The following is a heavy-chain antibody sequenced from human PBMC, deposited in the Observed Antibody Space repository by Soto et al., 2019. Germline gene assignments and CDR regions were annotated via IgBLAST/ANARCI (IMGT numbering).Heavy chain of an antibody. CDR2: ISSSGTGI. D-gene: IGHD2-15*01. CDR3: ARAYSDAFDI. Sequence: GGSLRLSCAASGFTFSDYYMTWIRQAPGKGLEWVSYISSSGTGIYYPDSVKGRFTISRDNAKNSLYLQMSSLRAEDTAVYYCARAYSDAFDIWGQGTMVTGSS. V-gene: IGHV3-11*01. J-gene: IGHJ3*02. CDR1: GFTFSDYY.